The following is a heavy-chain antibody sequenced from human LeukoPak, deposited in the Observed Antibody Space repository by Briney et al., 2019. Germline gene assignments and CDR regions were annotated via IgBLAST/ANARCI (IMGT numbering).Heavy chain of an antibody. CDR2: ISGSGGST. CDR1: GFTFGSYA. V-gene: IGHV3-23*01. J-gene: IGHJ4*02. D-gene: IGHD3-10*01. Sequence: GGSLRLSCAASGFTFGSYAMSWVRQAPGKGLEWVSAISGSGGSTYYADSVKGRFTISRDNSKNTLYLQMNGLRAEDTAVYYCARVQRVKFPLKYYFDYWGQGTLVTVSS. CDR3: ARVQRVKFPLKYYFDY.